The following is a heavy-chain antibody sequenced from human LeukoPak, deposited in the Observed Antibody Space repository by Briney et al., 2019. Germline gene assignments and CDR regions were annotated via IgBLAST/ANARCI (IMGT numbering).Heavy chain of an antibody. CDR2: IYYSGST. V-gene: IGHV4-31*03. J-gene: IGHJ5*02. D-gene: IGHD6-13*01. Sequence: PSETLSLTCTVSGDSISSGGYYWSWIRQHPGKGLEWIGYIYYSGSTYYNPSLKSRVTISVDTSKNQFSLKLSSVTAADTAVYYCARDRPSSWSGWFDPWGQGTLVTVSS. CDR1: GDSISSGGYY. CDR3: ARDRPSSWSGWFDP.